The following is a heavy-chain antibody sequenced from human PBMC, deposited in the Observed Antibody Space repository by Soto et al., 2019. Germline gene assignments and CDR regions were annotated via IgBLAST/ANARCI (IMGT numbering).Heavy chain of an antibody. J-gene: IGHJ5*02. CDR1: GYTFTSYA. CDR2: INAGNGNT. D-gene: IGHD3-22*01. V-gene: IGHV1-3*01. CDR3: AVSAYYYDSSGYQGWFDP. Sequence: ASVKVSFKACGYTFTSYAMHWVRQAPGQRLEWMGWINAGNGNTKYSQKFQGRVTITRDTSASTAYMELSSLRSEDTAVYYCAVSAYYYDSSGYQGWFDPWGQGTLVTVSS.